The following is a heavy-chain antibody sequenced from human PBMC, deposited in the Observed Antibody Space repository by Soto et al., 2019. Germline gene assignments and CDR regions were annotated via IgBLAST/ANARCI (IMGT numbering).Heavy chain of an antibody. J-gene: IGHJ4*02. V-gene: IGHV4-39*01. D-gene: IGHD3-3*01. CDR2: IYYSGST. Sequence: PSETLSLTCTVSGGSISSSSYYWGWIRQPPGKGLEWIGSIYYSGSTYYNPSLKSRVTISVDTSKNQFSLKLSSVTAADTAVYYCATQRDFFGVVKYDYWGQGTLVTVSS. CDR1: GGSISSSSYY. CDR3: ATQRDFFGVVKYDY.